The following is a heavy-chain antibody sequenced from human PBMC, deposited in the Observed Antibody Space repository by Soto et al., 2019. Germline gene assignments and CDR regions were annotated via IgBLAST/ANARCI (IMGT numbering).Heavy chain of an antibody. V-gene: IGHV3-23*01. CDR3: AKGKISTTTYTSFDS. J-gene: IGHJ5*01. Sequence: GGSLRLSCAASGFTFSRYAVSWVRQAPGKGLEWVSTFSGPGGGTSYAGSVKGRFTISRDNFKSTLYLQMSGLRAEDTAVYYCAKGKISTTTYTSFDSWGQGTLVTVSS. CDR2: FSGPGGGT. D-gene: IGHD1-26*01. CDR1: GFTFSRYA.